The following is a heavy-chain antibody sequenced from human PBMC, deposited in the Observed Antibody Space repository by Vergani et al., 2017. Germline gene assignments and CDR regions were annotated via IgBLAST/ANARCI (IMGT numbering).Heavy chain of an antibody. CDR3: AKEAGIFLTTPTDY. D-gene: IGHD2-15*01. V-gene: IGHV3-30*18. CDR2: ISYDGSNK. Sequence: QVQLVESGGGVVQPGRSLRLSCAASGFTFSSYGMHLVRQAPGKGLEWVAVISYDGSNKYYADSVKGRFTISRDNSKNTLYLQMNSLRAEDTAVYYCAKEAGIFLTTPTDYWGQGTLVTVSS. CDR1: GFTFSSYG. J-gene: IGHJ4*02.